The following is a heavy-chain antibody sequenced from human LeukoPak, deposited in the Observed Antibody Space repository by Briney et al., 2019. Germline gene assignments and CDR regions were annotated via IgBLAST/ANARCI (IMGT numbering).Heavy chain of an antibody. J-gene: IGHJ3*02. Sequence: ASVKVSCKASGYTFTSYAMNWVRQAPGQGLEWMGWINTNTGNPTYAQGFTGRFVFSLDTSVSTAYLQISSLKAEGTAVYYCAPSYDILTGYSHGAFDIWGQGTMVTVSS. CDR3: APSYDILTGYSHGAFDI. CDR2: INTNTGNP. V-gene: IGHV7-4-1*02. CDR1: GYTFTSYA. D-gene: IGHD3-9*01.